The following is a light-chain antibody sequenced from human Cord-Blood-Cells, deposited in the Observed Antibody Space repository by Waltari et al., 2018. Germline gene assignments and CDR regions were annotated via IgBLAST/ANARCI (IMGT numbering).Light chain of an antibody. V-gene: IGKV3-11*01. CDR1: QSVSSY. CDR2: DAS. Sequence: EIVLTQSPATLSLSLGERATLSCRARQSVSSYLAWYQQKPGQAPKLLIYDASNRTTSIAARFSGSCSGTEFTLTISSLEPEDFGVYYGQQRSNWPLITFGQGTRLEIK. CDR3: QQRSNWPLIT. J-gene: IGKJ5*01.